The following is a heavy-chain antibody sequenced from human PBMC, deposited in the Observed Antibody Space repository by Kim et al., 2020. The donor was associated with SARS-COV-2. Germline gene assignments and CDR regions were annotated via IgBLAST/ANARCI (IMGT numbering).Heavy chain of an antibody. CDR3: ARGFVVEPADKVYYYGMDV. J-gene: IGHJ6*02. D-gene: IGHD2-2*01. V-gene: IGHV3-11*01. Sequence: KDRFTISRDNAKNSLYLQMNSLRAEDTAVYYCARGFVVEPADKVYYYGMDVWGQGTTVTVSS.